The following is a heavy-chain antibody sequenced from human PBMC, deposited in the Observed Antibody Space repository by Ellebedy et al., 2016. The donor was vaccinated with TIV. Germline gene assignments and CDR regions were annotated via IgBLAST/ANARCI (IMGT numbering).Heavy chain of an antibody. V-gene: IGHV3-30-3*01. J-gene: IGHJ6*02. CDR3: ARVGGGGGIAAPSDV. CDR1: GFTFSSYA. Sequence: GESLKISCAASGFTFSSYAMHWVRQAPGKGLEWVAVISYDGSNKYYADSVKGRFTISRDNAKNSLYLQMNSLRAGDTAVYYGARVGGGGGIAAPSDVWGQGTTVTVSS. CDR2: ISYDGSNK. D-gene: IGHD6-13*01.